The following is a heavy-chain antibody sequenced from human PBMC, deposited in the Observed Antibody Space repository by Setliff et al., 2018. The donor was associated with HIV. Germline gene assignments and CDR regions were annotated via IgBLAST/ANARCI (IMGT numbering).Heavy chain of an antibody. CDR2: IYTSGSA. CDR1: GGSIRSGSYY. J-gene: IGHJ4*02. Sequence: SETLSLTCTVSGGSIRSGSYYWSWIRQPAGKGLEWIGRIYTSGSANYNPSLKSRVTMSVDTSKNHFSLKLSSVTAADTAVYYCARLNNGAHYFHFDYWGQGTLVTVSS. CDR3: ARLNNGAHYFHFDY. D-gene: IGHD1-20*01. V-gene: IGHV4-61*02.